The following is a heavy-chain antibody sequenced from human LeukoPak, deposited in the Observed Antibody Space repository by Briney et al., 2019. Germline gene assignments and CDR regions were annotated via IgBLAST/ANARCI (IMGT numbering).Heavy chain of an antibody. D-gene: IGHD3-16*01. CDR2: VDTSGDT. V-gene: IGHV4-4*07. J-gene: IGHJ6*03. CDR1: GGSLSSFY. CDR3: ARGLGGASYYMDV. Sequence: PSETLSLTRTVSGGSLSSFYWSWVRQPAGKGPEWIGRVDTSGDTHYNPSLKSRATMSLDTSKKQFSLKLNSVAVADTAVYYCARGLGGASYYMDVWGKGTTVTVSS.